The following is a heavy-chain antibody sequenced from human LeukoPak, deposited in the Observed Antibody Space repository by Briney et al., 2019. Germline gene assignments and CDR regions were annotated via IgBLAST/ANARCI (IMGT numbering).Heavy chain of an antibody. CDR1: GLTVSDNC. D-gene: IGHD3-10*01. CDR2: IYSGGST. V-gene: IGHV3-66*01. Sequence: GGSLRLSCAVSGLTVSDNCMTWVRQAPGKGLEWVSVIYSGGSTYDADSVKGRFTISRDNSKNTLYLQMNSLRAEDTAVYYCARVYGSGTQVPYYLDYWGQGTVVTVSS. J-gene: IGHJ4*02. CDR3: ARVYGSGTQVPYYLDY.